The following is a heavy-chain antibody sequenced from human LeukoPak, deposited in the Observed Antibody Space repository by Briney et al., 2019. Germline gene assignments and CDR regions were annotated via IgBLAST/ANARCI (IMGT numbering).Heavy chain of an antibody. CDR1: GYTFTSYA. CDR2: INTNTGNP. CDR3: ARDPSRVDTAMDVLDY. J-gene: IGHJ4*02. V-gene: IGHV7-4-1*02. D-gene: IGHD5-18*01. Sequence: ASVKVSCKASGYTFTSYAMNWVRQAPGQGLEWMGWINTNTGNPTYAQGFTGRFVFSLDTSVSTAYLQISSLKAEDTAVYYCARDPSRVDTAMDVLDYWGQGTLVTVSS.